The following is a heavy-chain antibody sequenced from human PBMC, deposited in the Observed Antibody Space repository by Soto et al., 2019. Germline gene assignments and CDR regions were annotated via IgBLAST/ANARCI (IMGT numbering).Heavy chain of an antibody. CDR3: ARITGSSLRCYVAAGNWFDP. D-gene: IGHD2-2*01. J-gene: IGHJ5*02. V-gene: IGHV4-59*11. Sequence: QVHLQESGPGLVRPSETLSLTCSVSGGSINSHYWSWIRQPPGKGLEYIGPIYYSGDSDSSSSLQSRVTMSVDTSENQFSRRLASVTAADTAVYFWARITGSSLRCYVAAGNWFDPWGQGILVTVSS. CDR2: IYYSGDS. CDR1: GGSINSHY.